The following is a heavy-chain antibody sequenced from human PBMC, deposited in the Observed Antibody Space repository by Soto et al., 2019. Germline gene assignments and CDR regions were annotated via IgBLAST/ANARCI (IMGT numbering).Heavy chain of an antibody. CDR3: AKGAYRGPRVTMVRGTNNWFDP. CDR2: ISGSGGST. D-gene: IGHD3-10*01. J-gene: IGHJ5*02. Sequence: EVQLVESGGGLVQPGGSLRLSCAASGFTFSSYAMSWVRQAPGKGLEWVSAISGSGGSTYYADSVKGRFTISRDNSKNTLYLQMNSLRAEDTAVYYCAKGAYRGPRVTMVRGTNNWFDPWGQGTLVTVSS. CDR1: GFTFSSYA. V-gene: IGHV3-23*04.